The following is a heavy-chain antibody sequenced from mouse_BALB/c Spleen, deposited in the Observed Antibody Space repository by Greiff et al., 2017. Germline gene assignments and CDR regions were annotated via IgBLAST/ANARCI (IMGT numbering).Heavy chain of an antibody. J-gene: IGHJ2*01. D-gene: IGHD1-1*01. CDR2: INPGSGGT. CDR3: ARDYYGSSYGRFDY. CDR1: GYAFTNYL. Sequence: QVQLKESGAELVRPGTSVKVSCKASGYAFTNYLIEWVKQRPGQGLEWIGVINPGSGGTNYNEKFKGKATLTADKSSSTAYMQLSSLTSDDSAVYFCARDYYGSSYGRFDYWGQGTTLTVSS. V-gene: IGHV1-54*01.